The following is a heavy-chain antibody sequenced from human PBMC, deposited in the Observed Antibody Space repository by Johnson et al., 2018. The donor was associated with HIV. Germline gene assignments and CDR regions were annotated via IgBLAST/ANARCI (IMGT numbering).Heavy chain of an antibody. D-gene: IGHD6-19*01. CDR3: AKAHRGIAVALVAFDI. Sequence: VQLVESGGGLVQPGGSLRLSCAASGFTFSSYAMSWVRQAPGKGLEWVSVIYSGGSTYYAASVNGRFPIYRDNSKNTLYLQMNSLRAEDTAVYYCAKAHRGIAVALVAFDIWGQGTMVTVSS. J-gene: IGHJ3*02. CDR1: GFTFSSYA. CDR2: IYSGGST. V-gene: IGHV3-23*03.